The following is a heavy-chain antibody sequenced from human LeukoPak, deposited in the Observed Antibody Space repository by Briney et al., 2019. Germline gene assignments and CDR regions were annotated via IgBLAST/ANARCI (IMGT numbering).Heavy chain of an antibody. D-gene: IGHD3-10*01. V-gene: IGHV3-7*03. CDR3: ARGPNYGSRSDYFDY. J-gene: IGHJ4*02. Sequence: GGSLRLSCAAPGFTFIDSWMNWVRQAPGKGLEWVANMKEDGSEKYCVDCVKGRFTISRDNAKNSLYLQMNSLRVEDTAVYYCARGPNYGSRSDYFDYWGQGTLVTVSS. CDR1: GFTFIDSW. CDR2: MKEDGSEK.